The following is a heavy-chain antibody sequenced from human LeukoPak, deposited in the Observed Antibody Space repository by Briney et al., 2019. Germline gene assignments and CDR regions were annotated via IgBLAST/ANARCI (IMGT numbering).Heavy chain of an antibody. Sequence: GGPLRLSCSASGFTFSSYAMHWVRQAPGKGLEYVSAICSNGGSTYYADSVKGRFTISRDNSKNTLYLQMSSLRAEDTAVYYCVTDRRGILVRGTTFDYWGQGTLVTVSS. CDR3: VTDRRGILVRGTTFDY. V-gene: IGHV3-64D*06. CDR2: ICSNGGST. D-gene: IGHD3-10*01. J-gene: IGHJ4*02. CDR1: GFTFSSYA.